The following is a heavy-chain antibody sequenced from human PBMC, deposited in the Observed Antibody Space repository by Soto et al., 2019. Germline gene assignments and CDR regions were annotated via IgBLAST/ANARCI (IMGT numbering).Heavy chain of an antibody. V-gene: IGHV3-48*02. CDR1: GFTFSSYS. J-gene: IGHJ6*02. CDR3: ATLGGIGLTTTRYGMDV. D-gene: IGHD1-26*01. Sequence: ESGGGLVQPGESLRLSCAASGFTFSSYSVNWVRQAPGKGLEWVSYISSSSSMINYADSVKGRFTISRDNAKNSLYLQMKSLRDEDTAVYYCATLGGIGLTTTRYGMDVWGQGTTVTVSS. CDR2: ISSSSSMI.